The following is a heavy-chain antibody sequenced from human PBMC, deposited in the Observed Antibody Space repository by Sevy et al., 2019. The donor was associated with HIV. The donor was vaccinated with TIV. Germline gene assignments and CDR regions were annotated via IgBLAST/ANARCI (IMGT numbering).Heavy chain of an antibody. Sequence: GGSLRLSCAASGFTFSSYGMHWVRQAPGKGLKWVAFIRYDGSNKYYADSVKGRFTISRDNSKNTLYLQMNSLRAEDTAVYYCAKSQGGDYASGTFYYYYGMDVWGQRTTVTVSS. D-gene: IGHD4-17*01. J-gene: IGHJ6*02. CDR3: AKSQGGDYASGTFYYYYGMDV. V-gene: IGHV3-30*02. CDR2: IRYDGSNK. CDR1: GFTFSSYG.